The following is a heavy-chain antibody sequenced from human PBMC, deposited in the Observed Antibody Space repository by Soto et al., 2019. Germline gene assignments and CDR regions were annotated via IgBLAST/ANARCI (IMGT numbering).Heavy chain of an antibody. CDR3: AKKSRFVRGKIIVLCAS. J-gene: IGHJ5*02. CDR1: GFSFSTFA. D-gene: IGHD3-10*01. CDR2: FSASGGST. Sequence: EVQLLESGGGLVQPGGSLRLSCAASGFSFSTFAMSWVRQAPGKGLAWVSTFSASGGSTYHADSVKGRFTISRDNSKNTRWLQVHSRRAEDTAVYYCAKKSRFVRGKIIVLCASWGQGTMVTVSS. V-gene: IGHV3-23*01.